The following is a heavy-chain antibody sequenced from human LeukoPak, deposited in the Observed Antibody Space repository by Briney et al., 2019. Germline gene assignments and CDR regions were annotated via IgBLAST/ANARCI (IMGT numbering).Heavy chain of an antibody. CDR3: AKDSGFSSSWYPRALNYFDY. J-gene: IGHJ4*02. CDR2: ISGSGGST. Sequence: GGSLRLSCAASGFTFSTYAMSWVRQAPGKGLEWVSTISGSGGSTFYADSVKGRCTLSRDNSKNTLYLQMNSLRAEDTAVYYCAKDSGFSSSWYPRALNYFDYWGQGTLVTVSS. V-gene: IGHV3-23*01. D-gene: IGHD6-13*01. CDR1: GFTFSTYA.